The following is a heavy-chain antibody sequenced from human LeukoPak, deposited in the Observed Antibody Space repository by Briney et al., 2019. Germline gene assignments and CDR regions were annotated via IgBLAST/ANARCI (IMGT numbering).Heavy chain of an antibody. CDR3: ARFGSHRYYYYYYMDV. D-gene: IGHD2-15*01. V-gene: IGHV4-59*01. Sequence: SETLSLTCTVSGGSISSYYWSWIRQPPGKGLEWIGYIYYSGSTNYNPSLKSRVTISVDTSKNQFSLKLSSVTAADTAVYYCARFGSHRYYYYYYMDVWGKGTTVTVSS. CDR1: GGSISSYY. CDR2: IYYSGST. J-gene: IGHJ6*03.